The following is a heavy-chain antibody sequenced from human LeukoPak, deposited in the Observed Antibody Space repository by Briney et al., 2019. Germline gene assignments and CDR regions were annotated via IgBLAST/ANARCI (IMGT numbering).Heavy chain of an antibody. D-gene: IGHD1-26*01. CDR1: GFTVSAYA. Sequence: GVSLRLSCAASGFTVSAYAMAWVRQAPGKGLEWVSTIYDDNTYYADSVKGRFAISTDNSKNTLYLQMNSLRVEDTAVYFCAKGGKWDVTPFDYWGQGTLVTVSS. J-gene: IGHJ4*02. CDR2: IYDDNT. CDR3: AKGGKWDVTPFDY. V-gene: IGHV3-23*01.